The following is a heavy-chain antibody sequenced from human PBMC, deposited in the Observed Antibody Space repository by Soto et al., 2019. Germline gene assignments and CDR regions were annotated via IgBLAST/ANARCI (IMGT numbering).Heavy chain of an antibody. CDR1: GFTFSSYG. D-gene: IGHD2-2*01. V-gene: IGHV3-30*18. CDR3: AKDPGGVVVVPAAMDY. CDR2: ISYDGSNK. J-gene: IGHJ4*02. Sequence: GGSLRLSCAASGFTFSSYGMHWVRQAPGKGLEWVAVISYDGSNKYYADSVKGRFTISRDNSKNTLYLQMNSLRAVDTAVYYCAKDPGGVVVVPAAMDYRGQGTLVTVSS.